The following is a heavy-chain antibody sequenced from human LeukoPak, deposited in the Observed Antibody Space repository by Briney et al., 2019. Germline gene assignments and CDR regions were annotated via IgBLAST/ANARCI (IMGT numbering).Heavy chain of an antibody. Sequence: GGSLRLSCAASGFTFSNTCMSWVRQAPGKGLEWVGRIESKTDGGTTDYAAPVKGRFTISRDDSKNTLYLQMNSLKTEDTAVYYCTTSSNRVYYYYYMDVWGKGTTVTISS. CDR3: TTSSNRVYYYYYMDV. CDR1: GFTFSNTC. V-gene: IGHV3-15*04. J-gene: IGHJ6*03. D-gene: IGHD1-14*01. CDR2: IESKTDGGTT.